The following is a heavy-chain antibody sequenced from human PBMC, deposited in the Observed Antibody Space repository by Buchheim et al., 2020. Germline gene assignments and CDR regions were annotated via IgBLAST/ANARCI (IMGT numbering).Heavy chain of an antibody. CDR2: IYYSGST. D-gene: IGHD6-6*01. J-gene: IGHJ6*01. V-gene: IGHV4-61*01. CDR3: ARDRVEQLVPYYYYGMDV. Sequence: QVQLQESGPGLVKPSETLSLTCTVSGGSVSSGSYYWSWIRQPPGKGLEWFGDIYYSGSTNYNPSLKSRVTISVHTPQNHSFLKLSAVTAADTAVYYCARDRVEQLVPYYYYGMDVWGQGTT. CDR1: GGSVSSGSYY.